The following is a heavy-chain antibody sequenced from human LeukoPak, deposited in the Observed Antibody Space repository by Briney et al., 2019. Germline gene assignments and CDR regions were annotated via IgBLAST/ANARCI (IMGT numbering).Heavy chain of an antibody. J-gene: IGHJ3*02. CDR1: GFTFSTYT. V-gene: IGHV3-21*06. D-gene: IGHD1-26*01. CDR3: ARGEGGSARAFDI. CDR2: ISTSRSYI. Sequence: GGSLRLSCAASGFTFSTYTMNWVRQAPGKGLEWVSSISTSRSYIYYADSVKGRFTISRDNAKNSLYLQMNSLRAEDAAVYYCARGEGGSARAFDIWGRGTMVTVSS.